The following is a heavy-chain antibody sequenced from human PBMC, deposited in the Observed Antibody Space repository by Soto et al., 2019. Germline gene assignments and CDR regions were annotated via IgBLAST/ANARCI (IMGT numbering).Heavy chain of an antibody. CDR2: LYFGGRT. CDR1: GGSMRSTSYY. Sequence: LSLTCTVSGGSMRSTSYYRGWIRQPPGKGLEWIGSLYFGGRTYYNPSLKSRVTISVDTSKKQLSLKLSSLTAADTAVYYCARQPNYDYGDYGPMDYWGQGTLVTVSS. D-gene: IGHD4-17*01. V-gene: IGHV4-39*01. J-gene: IGHJ4*02. CDR3: ARQPNYDYGDYGPMDY.